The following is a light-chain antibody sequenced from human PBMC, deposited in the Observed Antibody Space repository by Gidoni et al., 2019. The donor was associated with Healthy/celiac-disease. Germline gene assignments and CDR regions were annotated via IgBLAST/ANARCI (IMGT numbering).Light chain of an antibody. CDR1: SSDVGGYNY. Sequence: QSALTQPASVSGSPGQSITITCTGTSSDVGGYNYVSWYQQHPGKAHKLMIYDVSNRPAVVSNRFSGSKSGNTASLTISWLQAADEADYYCSSYTRSSTYVFGTGTKVTVL. V-gene: IGLV2-14*01. CDR2: DVS. CDR3: SSYTRSSTYV. J-gene: IGLJ1*01.